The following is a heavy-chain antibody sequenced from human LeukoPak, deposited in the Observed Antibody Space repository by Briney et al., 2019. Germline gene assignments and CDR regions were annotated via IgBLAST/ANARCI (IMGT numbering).Heavy chain of an antibody. Sequence: GGSLRLSCAASGFTFGAYTINWVRQAPGKGLEWVSCIFSRSESILYADSVKGRFTISRDNAKNSLYLQMDSLRVEDTAVYYCARDFFHSGASRPFDYWGQGTLVTVSS. J-gene: IGHJ4*02. CDR2: IFSRSESI. CDR3: ARDFFHSGASRPFDY. V-gene: IGHV3-21*01. D-gene: IGHD2-15*01. CDR1: GFTFGAYT.